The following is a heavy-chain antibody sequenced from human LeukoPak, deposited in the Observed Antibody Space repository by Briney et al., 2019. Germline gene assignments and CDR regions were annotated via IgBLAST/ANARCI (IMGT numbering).Heavy chain of an antibody. Sequence: GGSLRLSCAASGLTFSNAWMSWVRHAPGKGLEWVGRIKSKTDGGTTDYAAPVKGRFTISRDDSKNTLYLQMNSLKTEDTAVYYCTTGAVAGPYYYGMDVWGKETTVTVSS. CDR2: IKSKTDGGTT. J-gene: IGHJ6*04. CDR3: TTGAVAGPYYYGMDV. CDR1: GLTFSNAW. V-gene: IGHV3-15*01. D-gene: IGHD6-19*01.